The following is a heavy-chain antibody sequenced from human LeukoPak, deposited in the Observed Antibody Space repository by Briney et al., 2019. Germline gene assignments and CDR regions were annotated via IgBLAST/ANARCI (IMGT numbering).Heavy chain of an antibody. D-gene: IGHD4-23*01. CDR1: GGTFSSYA. V-gene: IGHV1-8*02. Sequence: ASVKVSRKASGGTFSSYAISWVRQAPGQGLEWMGWMNPNSGNTGYAQKFQGRIIMTSDTSISTAYLELSSLRSEDTAVYYCASELRWQPHWGQGTLVTASS. CDR3: ASELRWQPH. J-gene: IGHJ4*02. CDR2: MNPNSGNT.